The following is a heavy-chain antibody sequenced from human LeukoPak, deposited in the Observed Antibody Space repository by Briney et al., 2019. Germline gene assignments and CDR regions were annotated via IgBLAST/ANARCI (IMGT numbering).Heavy chain of an antibody. D-gene: IGHD3-3*01. CDR3: ALHEEWLSLFDY. CDR1: GGTFSSYA. J-gene: IGHJ4*02. Sequence: ASVKVSCKASGGTFSSYAISWVRQAPGQGLEWMGGIIPIFGTANYAQKFQGRVTITADESTSTAYMELSSLRSEDTAVYYCALHEEWLSLFDYWGQGTLVTVSS. CDR2: IIPIFGTA. V-gene: IGHV1-69*13.